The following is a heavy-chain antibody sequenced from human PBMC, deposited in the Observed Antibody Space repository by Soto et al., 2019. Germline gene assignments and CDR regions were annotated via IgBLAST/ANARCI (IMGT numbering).Heavy chain of an antibody. Sequence: EVQLLESGGGLVQPGGSLRLSCEASGFTFSNYAMSWVRQAPGKGLEWVSAISGTGGNTYYADSVKGRFTISGDSSKNKMYLRIDNLRAEDTAVYYCAKGAFILQVATYYESWGQGTLVTVSS. J-gene: IGHJ4*02. V-gene: IGHV3-23*01. CDR3: AKGAFILQVATYYES. D-gene: IGHD5-12*01. CDR2: ISGTGGNT. CDR1: GFTFSNYA.